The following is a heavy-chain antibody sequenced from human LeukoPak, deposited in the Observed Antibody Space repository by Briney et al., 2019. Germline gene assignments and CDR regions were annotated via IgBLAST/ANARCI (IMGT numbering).Heavy chain of an antibody. Sequence: SETLSLTCTVSGGSISSGGYYWRWIRQPPGEGLEWLGYIYYSGSTYYHPSLKSRVTISLDTSKNQFSLKLSSVTAADTAVYYCAKVTTVTTSFHFDYWGQGTLVTVSS. CDR1: GGSISSGGYY. V-gene: IGHV4-30-4*01. CDR2: IYYSGST. J-gene: IGHJ4*02. CDR3: AKVTTVTTSFHFDY. D-gene: IGHD4-17*01.